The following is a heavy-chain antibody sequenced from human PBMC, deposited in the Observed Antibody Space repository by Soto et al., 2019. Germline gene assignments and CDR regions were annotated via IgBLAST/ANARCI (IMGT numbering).Heavy chain of an antibody. CDR3: AKEESGWSILDY. Sequence: XGSLRLSCAASGFTFSSYGMHWVRQAPGKGLEWVAVISYDGSNKYYADSVKGRFTISRDNSKNTLYLQMNSLRAEDTAVYYCAKEESGWSILDYWGQGTLVTVPS. V-gene: IGHV3-30*18. D-gene: IGHD6-19*01. CDR2: ISYDGSNK. CDR1: GFTFSSYG. J-gene: IGHJ4*02.